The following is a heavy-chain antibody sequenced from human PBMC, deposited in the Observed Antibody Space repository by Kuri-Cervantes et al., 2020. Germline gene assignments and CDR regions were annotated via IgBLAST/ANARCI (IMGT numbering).Heavy chain of an antibody. CDR1: GFTFSSYG. J-gene: IGHJ4*02. V-gene: IGHV3-30*18. D-gene: IGHD4-23*01. CDR2: ISYDGTNQ. Sequence: GESLKISCAVSGFTFSSYGIHWVRQAPGKGLEWVAFISYDGTNQYYVDSVKGRFTISRDNSKNTVYLQMDSPRADDTAVYYCAKREQAAYGGFDYWGQGTLVTVSS. CDR3: AKREQAAYGGFDY.